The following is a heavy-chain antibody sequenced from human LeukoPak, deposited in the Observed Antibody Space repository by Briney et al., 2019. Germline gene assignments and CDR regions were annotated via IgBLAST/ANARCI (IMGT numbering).Heavy chain of an antibody. CDR2: ISSTSAYI. CDR1: GFTFGDYA. CDR3: ATGNTLDY. V-gene: IGHV3-21*01. Sequence: GGSLRLSCTASGFTFGDYAMNWVRQAPGKGLEWVSSISSTSAYIYYADSLKGRFTISRDNAKNSLYLQLNSLRAEDTGVYYCATGNTLDYWGQGTLVTVSS. J-gene: IGHJ4*02.